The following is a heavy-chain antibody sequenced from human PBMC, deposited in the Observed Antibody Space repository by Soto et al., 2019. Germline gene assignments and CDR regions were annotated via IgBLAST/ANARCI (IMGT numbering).Heavy chain of an antibody. Sequence: SVKVSCKASGGTFSSYAISWVRQAPGQGLEWMGGIIPIFGTANYAQKFQGRVTITADESTSTAYMELSSLRSEDTAVYYCASNAAYDGSGSYYPIDYWGQGTLVTVSS. V-gene: IGHV1-69*13. CDR1: GGTFSSYA. CDR3: ASNAAYDGSGSYYPIDY. CDR2: IIPIFGTA. D-gene: IGHD3-10*01. J-gene: IGHJ4*02.